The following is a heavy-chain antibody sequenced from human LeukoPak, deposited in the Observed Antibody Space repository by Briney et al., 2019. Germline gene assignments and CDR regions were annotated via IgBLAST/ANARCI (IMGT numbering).Heavy chain of an antibody. CDR3: TRADFGGNSDYYYYGMDV. V-gene: IGHV1-46*01. J-gene: IGHJ6*02. CDR1: GYIVTNYY. D-gene: IGHD4-23*01. CDR2: INPGGGST. Sequence: ASVKVSCKAAGYIVTNYYLHWVRQAPGQGLEWMGLINPGGGSTSYAQKFQGRVTMTRDTSTSTVYMELSSLRSEDTAVYYCTRADFGGNSDYYYYGMDVWGQGTTVTVSS.